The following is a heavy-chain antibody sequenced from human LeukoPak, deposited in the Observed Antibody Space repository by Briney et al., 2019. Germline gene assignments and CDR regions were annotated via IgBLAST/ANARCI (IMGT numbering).Heavy chain of an antibody. CDR2: IYHSGST. Sequence: TSETLSLTCTVSGYSISSGYYWGWIRQPPGKGLEWIGSIYHSGSTYYNPSLKSRVTISVDTSKNQFSLKLSSVTAADTAVYYCARDDLGYCSSTSCYPFDYRGQGTLVTVSS. D-gene: IGHD2-2*01. V-gene: IGHV4-38-2*02. CDR1: GYSISSGYY. CDR3: ARDDLGYCSSTSCYPFDY. J-gene: IGHJ4*02.